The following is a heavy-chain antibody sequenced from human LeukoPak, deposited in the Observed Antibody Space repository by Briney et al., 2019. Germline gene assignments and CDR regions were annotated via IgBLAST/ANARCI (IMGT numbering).Heavy chain of an antibody. Sequence: ASVKVSCKASGYTFTGYYMHWVRQAPGQGLEWMGWVNPNSGGTNYAQKFQGRVTMTRDTSISTAYMELSRLRSDDTAVYYCARAGIVVAPWPYYYGMDVWGQGTTVTVSS. CDR1: GYTFTGYY. CDR3: ARAGIVVAPWPYYYGMDV. J-gene: IGHJ6*02. D-gene: IGHD1-26*01. CDR2: VNPNSGGT. V-gene: IGHV1-2*02.